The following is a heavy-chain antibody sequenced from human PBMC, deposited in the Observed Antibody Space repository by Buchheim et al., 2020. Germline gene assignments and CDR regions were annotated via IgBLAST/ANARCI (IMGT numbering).Heavy chain of an antibody. J-gene: IGHJ4*02. CDR3: ARFSSLRSLDY. CDR2: KDQDGIEK. V-gene: IGHV3-7*01. Sequence: EVQLVESGGGLVHPGGSLRLSCAASGFTFSDYWMTWVRQAPGKGLEWVANKDQDGIEKYYVASVKGRFTISRDNAKNSLYLQMNGLRVEDTAVYYCARFSSLRSLDYWGRGTL. D-gene: IGHD6-19*01. CDR1: GFTFSDYW.